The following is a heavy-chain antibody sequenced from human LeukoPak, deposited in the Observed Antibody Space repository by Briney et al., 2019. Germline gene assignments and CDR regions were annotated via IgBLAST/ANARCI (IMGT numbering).Heavy chain of an antibody. Sequence: GGSLRLSCAASGFTFSTYWMTWVRQAPGKGLEWVANIKPDGSQIYYVDSVKGRFTISRENAKNSLYLQMNSQRAEDTAVYYCARDLNWETYWGQGTLVTVSS. CDR2: IKPDGSQI. CDR1: GFTFSTYW. V-gene: IGHV3-7*01. J-gene: IGHJ4*02. D-gene: IGHD7-27*01. CDR3: ARDLNWETY.